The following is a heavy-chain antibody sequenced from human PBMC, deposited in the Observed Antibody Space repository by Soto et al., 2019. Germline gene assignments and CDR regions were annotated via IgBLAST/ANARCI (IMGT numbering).Heavy chain of an antibody. D-gene: IGHD3-16*02. CDR2: ISGSGGST. J-gene: IGHJ4*02. CDR1: GFTFSSYA. CDR3: AKTLMITFGGVIGPFDY. V-gene: IGHV3-23*01. Sequence: EVQLLESGGGLVQPGGSLRLSCAASGFTFSSYAMSWVRQAPGKGLEWVSAISGSGGSTYYADSVKGRFTISRDNSKNTLSLQMNSLRAEDTAVYYCAKTLMITFGGVIGPFDYWGQGTLVTVSS.